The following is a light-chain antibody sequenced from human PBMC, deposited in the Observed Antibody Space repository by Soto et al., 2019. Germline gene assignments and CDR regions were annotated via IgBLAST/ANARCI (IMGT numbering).Light chain of an antibody. CDR1: QSVSSSY. CDR2: GAS. CDR3: QQYGSSPLA. V-gene: IGKV3-20*01. J-gene: IGKJ2*01. Sequence: EIVLTQSPGTLSLSPGERATLSCRASQSVSSSYLAWYQQKPGQAPRLIVYGASSRATGIPDRFSGSGSGTDFTLTISRLELEDFAVYYCQQYGSSPLAFGQGTKLEIK.